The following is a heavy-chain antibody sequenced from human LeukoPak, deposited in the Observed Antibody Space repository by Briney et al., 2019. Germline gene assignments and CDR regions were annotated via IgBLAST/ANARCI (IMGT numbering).Heavy chain of an antibody. J-gene: IGHJ4*02. CDR2: ISSSSSYI. V-gene: IGHV3-21*01. Sequence: PGGSLRLSCAASGFTFNSYSMNWVRQAPGKGLEWVSSISSSSSYIYYADSVKGRFTISRDNAKNSLYLQMNSLRAEDTAVYYCARDLKAVRGYWGQGTLVTVSS. CDR3: ARDLKAVRGY. D-gene: IGHD4-17*01. CDR1: GFTFNSYS.